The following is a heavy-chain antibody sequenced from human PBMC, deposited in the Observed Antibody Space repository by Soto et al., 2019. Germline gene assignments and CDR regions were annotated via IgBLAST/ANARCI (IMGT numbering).Heavy chain of an antibody. CDR2: MSYSGST. CDR3: ARGERYSYRDRWFDP. Sequence: SETLSLTCTVTGGSVSSGSYSCSWIRQPPGKGLEWIGYMSYSGSTNYNPSLKSRVTISVDTSKNQFSLNLSSVTAADTAVYYCARGERYSYRDRWFDPWGQGTLVTVSS. V-gene: IGHV4-61*01. CDR1: GGSVSSGSYS. D-gene: IGHD1-1*01. J-gene: IGHJ5*02.